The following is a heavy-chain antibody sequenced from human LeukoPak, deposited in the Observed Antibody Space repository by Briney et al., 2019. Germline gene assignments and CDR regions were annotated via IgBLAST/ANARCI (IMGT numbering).Heavy chain of an antibody. CDR1: GFTFTNYA. Sequence: TGGSLRLSCAASGFTFTNYAMSWVRQAPGKGLEWVSAFSGSGGNTHYSDSVKGRFTISRDNSKNTLYLQMNSLRAEDTAVYYCARRAGAYSHPHDYWGQGTLVTVS. CDR3: ARRAGAYSHPHDY. CDR2: FSGSGGNT. J-gene: IGHJ4*02. V-gene: IGHV3-23*01. D-gene: IGHD4/OR15-4a*01.